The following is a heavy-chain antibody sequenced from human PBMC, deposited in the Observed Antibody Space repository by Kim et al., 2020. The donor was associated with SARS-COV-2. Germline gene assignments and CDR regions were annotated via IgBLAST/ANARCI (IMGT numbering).Heavy chain of an antibody. CDR2: IYPGDSDT. D-gene: IGHD6-19*01. Sequence: GESLKISCKGYGYTFAKYWIGWVRQMPGKGMEWMGIIYPGDSDTRYSPSFQGQVTISADKSMNIAYLQWGSLKASDTAMYYCVRQDSYFLDSSGNLLDSWGHRTLVSVST. J-gene: IGHJ5*01. CDR1: GYTFAKYW. CDR3: VRQDSYFLDSSGNLLDS. V-gene: IGHV5-51*01.